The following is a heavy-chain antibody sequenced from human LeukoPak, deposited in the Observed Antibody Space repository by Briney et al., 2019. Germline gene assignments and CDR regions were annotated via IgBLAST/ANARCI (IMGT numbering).Heavy chain of an antibody. CDR1: GGSISSGDYY. D-gene: IGHD2-2*02. J-gene: IGHJ4*02. CDR2: IYYSGST. CDR3: ARGVVPAAIGDYFDY. Sequence: PSETLSLTCTVSGGSISSGDYYWSWIRQPPGKGLEWTGYIYYSGSTYYNPSLKSRVTISVDTSKNQFSLKLSSVTAADTAVYYCARGVVPAAIGDYFDYWGQGTLVTVSS. V-gene: IGHV4-30-4*01.